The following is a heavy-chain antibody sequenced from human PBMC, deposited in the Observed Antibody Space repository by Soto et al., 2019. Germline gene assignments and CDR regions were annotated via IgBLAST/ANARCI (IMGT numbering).Heavy chain of an antibody. CDR1: GVSISSNYY. D-gene: IGHD6-19*01. CDR2: ISHIGSV. J-gene: IGHJ4*02. V-gene: IGHV4-4*02. Sequence: QVLLQESGPGLVQPSGTLSLSCAVSGVSISSNYYWGWVRQSPGKGLEWLGDISHIGSVNYSPSPMRRVTRSMDRSENQFSLKLNSVTAAAAAVYYCVRSFGWYAIDYWGQGPLVIVSS. CDR3: VRSFGWYAIDY.